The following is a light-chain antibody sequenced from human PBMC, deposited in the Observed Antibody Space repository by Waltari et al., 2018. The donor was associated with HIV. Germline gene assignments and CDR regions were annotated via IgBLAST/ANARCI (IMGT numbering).Light chain of an antibody. CDR2: SNI. Sequence: QSVLTQPPSASGTPGQRVTISCSGSSSTIGSNTVNWYQQLTGTAPKLLTYSNIQRPSGVPDRCSGSKSGTSASLAISGLQSEDEADYYCAAWDDSLNGRVFGGGTKLTVL. J-gene: IGLJ3*02. CDR3: AAWDDSLNGRV. CDR1: SSTIGSNT. V-gene: IGLV1-44*01.